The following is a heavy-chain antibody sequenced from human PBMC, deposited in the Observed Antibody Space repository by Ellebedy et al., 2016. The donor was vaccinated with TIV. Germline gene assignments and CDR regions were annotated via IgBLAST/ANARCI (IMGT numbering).Heavy chain of an antibody. V-gene: IGHV4-39*07. CDR1: GGSIGNSDYY. Sequence: MPSETLSLTCTVSGGSIGNSDYYWDWIRHPPGKGLEWIGSICYSGSTYYNPSLKSRITISVDTSKNQFSLNLSSVTAADTAVYYCARDPALPRGRFDPWGQGTLVTVSS. CDR3: ARDPALPRGRFDP. CDR2: ICYSGST. J-gene: IGHJ5*02.